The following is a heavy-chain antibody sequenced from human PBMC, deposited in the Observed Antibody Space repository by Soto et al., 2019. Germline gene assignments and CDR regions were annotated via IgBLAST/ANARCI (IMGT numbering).Heavy chain of an antibody. CDR1: GDSVNTSDW. J-gene: IGHJ4*02. V-gene: IGHV4-4*02. Sequence: QVQLQESGPGLVKPSGTLSLTCAVSGDSVNTSDWWNWVRQPPGKGLEWIGEIYHGGNIYYNPALKSRVTIALDKSKNHLSPELTSVTATDTAIYYCARDQQMSDTWSFAFWGQGTLVTVSS. D-gene: IGHD6-13*01. CDR2: IYHGGNI. CDR3: ARDQQMSDTWSFAF.